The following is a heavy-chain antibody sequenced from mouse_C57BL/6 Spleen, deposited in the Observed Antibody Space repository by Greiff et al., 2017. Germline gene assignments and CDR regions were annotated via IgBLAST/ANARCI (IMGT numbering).Heavy chain of an antibody. Sequence: EVKLMESGPGLVKPSQSLSLTCSVTGYSITSGYYWNWIRQFPGNKLEWMGYISYDGSNNYNPSLKNRISSTRDTSKNQFFLKLNSVTTEDTATYYCARATTVVAPLDYWGQGTTLTVSS. CDR2: ISYDGSN. CDR3: ARATTVVAPLDY. J-gene: IGHJ2*01. V-gene: IGHV3-6*01. CDR1: GYSITSGYY. D-gene: IGHD1-1*01.